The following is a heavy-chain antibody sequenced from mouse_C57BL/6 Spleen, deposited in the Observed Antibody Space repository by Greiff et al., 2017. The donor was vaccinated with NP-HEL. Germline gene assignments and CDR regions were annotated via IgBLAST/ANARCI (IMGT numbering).Heavy chain of an antibody. V-gene: IGHV1-61*01. D-gene: IGHD1-1*01. J-gene: IGHJ3*01. Sequence: QVQLQQPGAELVRPGSSVKLSCKASGYTFTSYWMDWVKQRPGQGLEWIGNIYTSDSETHYNQKFKDKATLTVDKSSSTAYMQLSSLTTEDSAVYYCARSNYYGSSYRAWFAYWGQGTLVTVSA. CDR2: IYTSDSET. CDR1: GYTFTSYW. CDR3: ARSNYYGSSYRAWFAY.